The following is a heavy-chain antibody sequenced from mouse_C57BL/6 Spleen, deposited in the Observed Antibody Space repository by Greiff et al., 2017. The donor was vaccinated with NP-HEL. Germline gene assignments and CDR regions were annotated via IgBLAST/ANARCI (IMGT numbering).Heavy chain of an antibody. CDR2: IHPNSGST. V-gene: IGHV1-64*01. D-gene: IGHD4-1*01. CDR1: GYTFTSYW. J-gene: IGHJ1*03. CDR3: ARSDDANWDWYFEV. Sequence: QVQLQQPGAELVKPGASVKLSCKASGYTFTSYWMHWVKQRPGQGLEWIGMIHPNSGSTNYNEKFKSKATLTVDKSSSTAYMQLSSLTSEDSAVYYCARSDDANWDWYFEVGGTGTTVTVAS.